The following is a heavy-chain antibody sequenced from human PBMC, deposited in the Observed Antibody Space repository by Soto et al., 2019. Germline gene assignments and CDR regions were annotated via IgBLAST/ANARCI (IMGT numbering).Heavy chain of an antibody. CDR1: GFTVSSNY. V-gene: IGHV3-53*01. CDR2: IYSDGTT. CDR3: AILSN. J-gene: IGHJ4*02. D-gene: IGHD6-6*01. Sequence: VSLRLSCAASGFTVSSNYMNWVRQAPGKGLEWLSIIYSDGTTYYADSVKGRFTISRDNFKNTLYLQMNNLRVEDTAVYYCAILSNWGQGTLVTVSS.